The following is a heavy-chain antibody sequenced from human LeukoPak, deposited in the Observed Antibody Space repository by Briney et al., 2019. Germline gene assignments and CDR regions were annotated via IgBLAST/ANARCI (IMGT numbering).Heavy chain of an antibody. D-gene: IGHD5-18*01. J-gene: IGHJ5*02. CDR1: GGSISSGGYS. CDR3: ARVVPAVQRPTGWFDP. CDR2: IYYRGST. V-gene: IGHV4-31*03. Sequence: SETLSLTCTVSGGSISSGGYSWSWIRQHPGKGLEWIGYIYYRGSTYYNPSLKSRVTISVDTSKNQFSLKLSSVTAADTAVYYCARVVPAVQRPTGWFDPWGQGTLVTVSS.